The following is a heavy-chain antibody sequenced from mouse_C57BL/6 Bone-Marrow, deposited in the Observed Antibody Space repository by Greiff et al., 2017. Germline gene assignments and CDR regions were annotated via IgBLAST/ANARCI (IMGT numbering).Heavy chain of an antibody. D-gene: IGHD2-3*01. CDR1: GYTFTSYW. V-gene: IGHV1-69*01. CDR3: ARYDGYCYAMDY. J-gene: IGHJ4*01. Sequence: QVQLKQPGAELVMPGASVKLSCKASGYTFTSYWMHWVKQRPGQGLEWIGEIDPSDSYTNYNQKFKGKSTLTVDKSSSTAYMQLSSLTSEDSAVYYCARYDGYCYAMDYWGQGTSVTVSS. CDR2: IDPSDSYT.